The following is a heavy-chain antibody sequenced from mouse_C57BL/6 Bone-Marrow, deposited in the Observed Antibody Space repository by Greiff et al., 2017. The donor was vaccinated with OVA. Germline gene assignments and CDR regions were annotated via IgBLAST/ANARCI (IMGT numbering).Heavy chain of an antibody. Sequence: QVTLKVSGPGILQPSQTLSLTCSFSGFSLSTFGMGVGWIRQPSGKGLEWLAHIWWDDDKYYNPALKSRLTISKDPSKNQVFLKIANVDTADTATYYCARVLLRGEPPWFAYWGQGTLVTVSA. J-gene: IGHJ3*01. CDR1: GFSLSTFGMG. CDR3: ARVLLRGEPPWFAY. D-gene: IGHD1-1*01. V-gene: IGHV8-8*01. CDR2: IWWDDDK.